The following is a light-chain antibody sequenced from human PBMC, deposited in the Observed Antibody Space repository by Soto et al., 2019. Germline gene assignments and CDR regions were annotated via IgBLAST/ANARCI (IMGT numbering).Light chain of an antibody. V-gene: IGKV3-15*01. J-gene: IGKJ1*01. CDR2: GAS. CDR3: QQYNNWPQT. Sequence: EIVMTQSPATLSVSPGESATLSCRASQSVSSNLAWYPQKPGQAPRLLIYGASTRATGVPARFSGSGSGTELTLTISSLQSEDFAVYYCQQYNNWPQTFGQGTKGEIK. CDR1: QSVSSN.